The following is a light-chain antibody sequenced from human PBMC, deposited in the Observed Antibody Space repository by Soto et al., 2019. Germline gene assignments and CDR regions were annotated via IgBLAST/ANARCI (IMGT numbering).Light chain of an antibody. CDR3: TSYTRDTALV. CDR1: SSDVGTYNY. J-gene: IGLJ1*01. V-gene: IGLV2-14*01. CDR2: EVS. Sequence: LTQPASVSWSPGQSITISCTGTSSDVGTYNYVSWYQHHPGKAPKLIIYEVSNRPSGVSNRFSGSKSGSTASLTISGLQAEDEADYHCTSYTRDTALVVGTGTKVTV.